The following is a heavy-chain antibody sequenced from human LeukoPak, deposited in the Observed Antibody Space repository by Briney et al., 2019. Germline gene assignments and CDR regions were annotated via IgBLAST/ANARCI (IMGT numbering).Heavy chain of an antibody. D-gene: IGHD6-6*01. CDR1: GGTFSSYA. Sequence: SVKVSCKASGGTFSSYAISWVRQAPGQGLEWMGGIIPIFGTANYAHKFQGRVTITTDESTSTAYMELSSLRSEDTAVYYCARGIAARPGSFDYWGQGTLVTVSS. CDR3: ARGIAARPGSFDY. J-gene: IGHJ4*02. CDR2: IIPIFGTA. V-gene: IGHV1-69*05.